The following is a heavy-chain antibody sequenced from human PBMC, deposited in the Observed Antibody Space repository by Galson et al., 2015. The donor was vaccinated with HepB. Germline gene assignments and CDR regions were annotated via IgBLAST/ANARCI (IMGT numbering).Heavy chain of an antibody. J-gene: IGHJ4*02. Sequence: SLRLSCAASGFTFSSYSMNWVRQAPGKGLEWVSYISSSSSTMHYADSVKGRFTISRDNAKNSLYLQMNSLRAEDTAVYYCARGGDYWGQGTLVTVSS. CDR1: GFTFSSYS. D-gene: IGHD3-16*01. CDR3: ARGGDY. CDR2: ISSSSSTM. V-gene: IGHV3-48*04.